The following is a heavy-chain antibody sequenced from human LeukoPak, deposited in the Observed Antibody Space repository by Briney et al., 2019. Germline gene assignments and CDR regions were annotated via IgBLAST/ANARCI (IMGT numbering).Heavy chain of an antibody. CDR3: ATRVRGVSIFDY. J-gene: IGHJ4*02. Sequence: GGSLRLSSAASGFTVSDNFISWVRQAPGKGLEWVSTIHSGGTTYYADSMKGRFTISRDISENTVYLQMNSLRAEDTAMYYCATRVRGVSIFDYWGQGILVTVSS. CDR2: IHSGGTT. V-gene: IGHV3-53*01. CDR1: GFTVSDNF. D-gene: IGHD3-10*01.